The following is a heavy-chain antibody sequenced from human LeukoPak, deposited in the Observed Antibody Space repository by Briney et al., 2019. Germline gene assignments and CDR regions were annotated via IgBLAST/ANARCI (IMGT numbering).Heavy chain of an antibody. V-gene: IGHV4-39*01. J-gene: IGHJ3*02. CDR2: IYYSGST. D-gene: IGHD5-18*01. CDR1: GGSISSSSYY. CDR3: ASKRAMVNAFDI. Sequence: SETLSLTYTVSGGSISSSSYYWGWIRQPPGKGLEWIGSIYYSGSTYYNPSLKSRVTISVDTSKNQFSLKLSFVTAADTAVYYCASKRAMVNAFDIWGQGTMVTVSS.